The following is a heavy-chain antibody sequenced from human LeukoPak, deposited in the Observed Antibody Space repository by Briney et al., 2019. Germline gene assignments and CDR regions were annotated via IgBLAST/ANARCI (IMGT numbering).Heavy chain of an antibody. CDR2: ISAYNGNT. J-gene: IGHJ3*02. V-gene: IGHV1-18*01. CDR1: GYTFTSYG. D-gene: IGHD1-26*01. Sequence: ASVKVSCKASGYTFTSYGISWVRQAPGQGLEWMGWISAYNGNTNYAQKLQGRVTMTTDTSTSTAYMELRSLRSDDTAVYYCARDLSRWELLQTLGFDIWSQETMVTVSS. CDR3: ARDLSRWELLQTLGFDI.